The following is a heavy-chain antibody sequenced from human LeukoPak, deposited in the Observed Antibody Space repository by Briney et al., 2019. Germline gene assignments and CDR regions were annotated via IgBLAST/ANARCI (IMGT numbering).Heavy chain of an antibody. J-gene: IGHJ4*02. V-gene: IGHV3-30*04. CDR2: VGNDEKTI. D-gene: IGHD4-17*01. CDR3: AKGGASVTRYVDY. CDR1: GFTFSSYA. Sequence: GGSLRLSCAASGFTFSSYAMHWVRQAPGKGLEWVAVVGNDEKTIFYADSVKGRFTISRDNSKNTLYLQMNGLRDEDTAVYYCAKGGASVTRYVDYWGQGTLATVSS.